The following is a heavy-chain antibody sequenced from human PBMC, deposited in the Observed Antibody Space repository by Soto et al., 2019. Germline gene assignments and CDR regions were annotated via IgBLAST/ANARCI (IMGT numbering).Heavy chain of an antibody. Sequence: QVQLVQSGAEVKKPGSSVKVSCKASGATFSSYSVSWVRQAPGQGLEWMGRIIPTLGAANYAQNLQGRVTXTXXKATSTAYMELSSLRSGDTAVYYCAKDESEGGMDVWGQGTTVTVSS. CDR1: GATFSSYS. CDR3: AKDESEGGMDV. CDR2: IIPTLGAA. D-gene: IGHD3-16*01. J-gene: IGHJ6*02. V-gene: IGHV1-69*08.